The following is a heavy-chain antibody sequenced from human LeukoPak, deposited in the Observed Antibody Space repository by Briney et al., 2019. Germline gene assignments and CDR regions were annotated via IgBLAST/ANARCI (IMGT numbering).Heavy chain of an antibody. J-gene: IGHJ2*01. Sequence: PSETLSLTCTVSGGSISSGSYYWSWIRQPAGKGLEWIGRIYTSGSTNYNPSLKSRVTISVDTSKNQFSLKLSSVTAADTAVYYCARVDVVVITTSWYFDLWGRGTLVTVSS. D-gene: IGHD3-22*01. V-gene: IGHV4-61*02. CDR1: GGSISSGSYY. CDR2: IYTSGST. CDR3: ARVDVVVITTSWYFDL.